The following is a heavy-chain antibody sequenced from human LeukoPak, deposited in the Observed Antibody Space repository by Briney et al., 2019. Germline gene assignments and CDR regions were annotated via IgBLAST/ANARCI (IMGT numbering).Heavy chain of an antibody. J-gene: IGHJ4*02. CDR3: ARGFNSVLLWFGEPKKRQPLDY. CDR2: MNPNSGNT. Sequence: GASVKVSCKASGYTFTSYDINWVRQATGQGLEWMGWMNPNSGNTGYAQKFQGRVTMTRSTSISTAYMELSSLRSEDTAVYYCARGFNSVLLWFGEPKKRQPLDYWGQGTLVTVSS. V-gene: IGHV1-8*01. D-gene: IGHD3-10*01. CDR1: GYTFTSYD.